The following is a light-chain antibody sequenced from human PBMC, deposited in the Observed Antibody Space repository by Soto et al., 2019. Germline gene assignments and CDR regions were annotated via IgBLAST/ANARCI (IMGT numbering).Light chain of an antibody. CDR3: QQYNSYET. J-gene: IGKJ1*01. CDR2: KVS. V-gene: IGKV2-30*01. CDR1: QSLVYSDGNTY. Sequence: DVVMIQTPLSLPVTLGQPASISCRSSQSLVYSDGNTYLNWFQQRPGQSPRRLIYKVSNRDSGVTSRFSGRGSGTEFTLTISSLQPDDFATYYCQQYNSYETFGQGTMVDVK.